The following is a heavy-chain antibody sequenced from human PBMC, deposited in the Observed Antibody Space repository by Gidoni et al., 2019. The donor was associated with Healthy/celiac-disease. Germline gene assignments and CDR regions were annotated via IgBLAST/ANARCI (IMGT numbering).Heavy chain of an antibody. V-gene: IGHV3-15*01. D-gene: IGHD5-18*01. CDR3: TTHPVYSYGFAVH. Sequence: AWMSWVRQAPGKGLEWVGRIKSKTDGGTTDYAAPVKGRFTISRDDSKNTLYLQMNSLKTEDTAVYYCTTHPVYSYGFAVHWGQGTLVTVSS. CDR1: AW. CDR2: IKSKTDGGTT. J-gene: IGHJ4*02.